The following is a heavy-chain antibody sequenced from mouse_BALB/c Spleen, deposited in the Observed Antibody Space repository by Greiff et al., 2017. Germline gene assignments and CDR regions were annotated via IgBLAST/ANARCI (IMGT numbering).Heavy chain of an antibody. CDR2: IDPENGNT. V-gene: IGHV14-3*02. CDR3: ARGAATGYWYFDV. Sequence: VQLQQSGAELVKPGASVKLSCTASGFNIKDTYMHWVKQRPEQGLEWIGWIDPENGNTIYDPKFQGKASITADTSSNTAYLQLSSLTSEDTAVYYCARGAATGYWYFDVWGAGTTVTVSS. J-gene: IGHJ1*01. CDR1: GFNIKDTY. D-gene: IGHD1-2*01.